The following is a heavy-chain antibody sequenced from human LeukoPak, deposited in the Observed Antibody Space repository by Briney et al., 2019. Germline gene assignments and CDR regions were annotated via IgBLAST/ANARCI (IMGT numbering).Heavy chain of an antibody. Sequence: PGGSLRLSCAASGFTFSSYWMSWVRQAPGKGLEWVGRITNKPKSYNTEYAASVKGRFTISRDDSKNSLYLQMNSLKTEDTAVYYCARGFHYDFWSGSYYFDYWGQGTLVTVSS. CDR1: GFTFSSYW. CDR3: ARGFHYDFWSGSYYFDY. J-gene: IGHJ4*02. D-gene: IGHD3-3*01. V-gene: IGHV3-72*01. CDR2: ITNKPKSYNT.